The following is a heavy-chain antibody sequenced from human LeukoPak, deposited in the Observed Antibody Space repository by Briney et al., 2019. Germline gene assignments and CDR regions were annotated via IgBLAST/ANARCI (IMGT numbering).Heavy chain of an antibody. Sequence: GASVKVSCRASGYTFTSYDINWVRQATGQGLEWMGWMSPDSDYTGYAQTFQGRVTLTRNTSVSTAFMELSSLRSEDTAVYYCEIYTGYDSFWGQGTLVTVSS. CDR2: MSPDSDYT. CDR1: GYTFTSYD. CDR3: EIYTGYDSF. J-gene: IGHJ4*02. V-gene: IGHV1-8*01. D-gene: IGHD5-12*01.